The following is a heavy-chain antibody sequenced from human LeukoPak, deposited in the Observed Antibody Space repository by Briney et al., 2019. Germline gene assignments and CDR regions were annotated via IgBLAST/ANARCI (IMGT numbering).Heavy chain of an antibody. CDR3: AGGRGKKLRFLEWLLVAPFDY. CDR1: GGSFSGYY. Sequence: PSETLSLTCAVYGGSFSGYYWSWIRQPPGKGLEWIGEINHSGSTNYNPSLKSRVTNSVDTSKNQFSLKLSSVTAADTAVYYWAGGRGKKLRFLEWLLVAPFDYWGQGTLVTVSS. V-gene: IGHV4-34*01. CDR2: INHSGST. J-gene: IGHJ4*02. D-gene: IGHD3-3*01.